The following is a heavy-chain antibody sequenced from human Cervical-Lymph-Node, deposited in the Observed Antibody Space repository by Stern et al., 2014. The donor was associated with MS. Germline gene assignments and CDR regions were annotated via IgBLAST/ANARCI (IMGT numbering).Heavy chain of an antibody. J-gene: IGHJ6*02. V-gene: IGHV3-74*01. CDR2: IKNDGSRT. Sequence: VQLLESGGGLVQPGGSLRLSCAASGFNFTRYWMHWVRQAPGKGLVWVARIKNDGSRTNYADFVKGGFTISRDNGNNTLDLQMNSLRAEDTAVYYCTRDQGFGFYYAMDVWGQGTTVTVSS. CDR3: TRDQGFGFYYAMDV. CDR1: GFNFTRYW. D-gene: IGHD3-16*01.